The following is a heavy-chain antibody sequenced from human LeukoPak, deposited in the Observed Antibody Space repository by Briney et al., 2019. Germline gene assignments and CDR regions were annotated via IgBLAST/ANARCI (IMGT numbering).Heavy chain of an antibody. J-gene: IGHJ4*02. CDR2: IYYSGST. Sequence: SETLSLTCTVSGGSISSYYWSWIRQPPGKGLEWIGYIYYSGSTNYNPSLKSRVTISVDTPKNQFSLKLSSVTAADTAVYYCARHEDCSSTSCYFKGYDYWGQGTLVTVSS. CDR3: ARHEDCSSTSCYFKGYDY. CDR1: GGSISSYY. D-gene: IGHD2-2*01. V-gene: IGHV4-59*08.